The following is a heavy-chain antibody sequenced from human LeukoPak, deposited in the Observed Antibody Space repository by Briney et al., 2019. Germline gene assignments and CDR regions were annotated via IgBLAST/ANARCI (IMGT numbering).Heavy chain of an antibody. V-gene: IGHV3-30-3*01. J-gene: IGHJ4*02. CDR1: GFTFSSYA. CDR2: ISYDGSNK. Sequence: PGGSLRLSCAASGFTFSSYAMHWVRQAPGKGLEWVAVISYDGSNKYYADSVKGRFTISRDNSKNTLYLRMNSLRAEDTAVYYCASSGYSSGWYLYYFDYWGQGTLVTVSS. CDR3: ASSGYSSGWYLYYFDY. D-gene: IGHD6-19*01.